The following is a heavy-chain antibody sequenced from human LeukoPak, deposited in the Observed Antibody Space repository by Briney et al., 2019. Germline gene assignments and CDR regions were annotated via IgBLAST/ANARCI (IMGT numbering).Heavy chain of an antibody. V-gene: IGHV3-53*01. Sequence: GGFLRLSCTVSGFTVSSNSMSWVRQAPGKGLEWVSFIYTTGNTHNSDSVKGRFTISRDSSKNTLYLQMNSLRAEDTAVYYCARSYSHDYWGQGTLVTVSS. CDR1: GFTVSSNS. D-gene: IGHD4-11*01. CDR2: IYTTGNT. J-gene: IGHJ4*02. CDR3: ARSYSHDY.